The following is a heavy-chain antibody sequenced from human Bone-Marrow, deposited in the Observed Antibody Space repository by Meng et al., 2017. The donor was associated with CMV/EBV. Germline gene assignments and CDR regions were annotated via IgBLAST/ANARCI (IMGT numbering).Heavy chain of an antibody. D-gene: IGHD4-23*01. V-gene: IGHV3-30*02. Sequence: GGSLRLSCAASGFTFSSYGMHWVRQAPGKGLEWVAFIRYDGSNKYYADSVKGRFTISRDNSKNTLYLQMNSLRAEDTAVYYCAKLGWGDYGGKISLAGAFDIWGQGTMVTVSS. J-gene: IGHJ3*02. CDR3: AKLGWGDYGGKISLAGAFDI. CDR2: IRYDGSNK. CDR1: GFTFSSYG.